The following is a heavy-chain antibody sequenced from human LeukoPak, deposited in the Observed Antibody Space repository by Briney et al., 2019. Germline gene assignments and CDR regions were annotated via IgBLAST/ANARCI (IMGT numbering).Heavy chain of an antibody. D-gene: IGHD6-13*01. Sequence: GRSLRLSCAASGFTFSSYAMSWVRQAPGKGLEWVSAISGSGGSTYYADSVKGRFTISRDNSKNTLYLQMNSLRAEDTAVYYRAKAFVGYSSSWYPGDYYYGMDVWGQGTTVTVSS. V-gene: IGHV3-23*01. J-gene: IGHJ6*02. CDR3: AKAFVGYSSSWYPGDYYYGMDV. CDR1: GFTFSSYA. CDR2: ISGSGGST.